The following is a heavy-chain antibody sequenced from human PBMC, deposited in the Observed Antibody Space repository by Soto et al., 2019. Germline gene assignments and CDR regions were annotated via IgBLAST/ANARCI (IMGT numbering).Heavy chain of an antibody. J-gene: IGHJ3*02. Sequence: PGGSLRLSCAASGFTFSSYSMNWVRQAPGKGLEWVSYISSSSSTIYYADSVKGRFTISRDNAKNSLYLQMNSLRAEDTAVYYCATQLWFGEFWPPRAFDIWGQGTMVTVSS. CDR3: ATQLWFGEFWPPRAFDI. CDR1: GFTFSSYS. D-gene: IGHD3-10*01. CDR2: ISSSSSTI. V-gene: IGHV3-48*01.